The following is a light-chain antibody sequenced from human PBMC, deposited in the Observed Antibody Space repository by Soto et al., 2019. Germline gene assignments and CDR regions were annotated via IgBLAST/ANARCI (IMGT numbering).Light chain of an antibody. V-gene: IGKV1-39*01. J-gene: IGKJ2*01. Sequence: DIQMTQSPSSLSASVGDRVTITCRASQSISSYLNWYQQKPGKAPKLLIYAASSLQSGVPSRFSGSGSRTDFTLTISSLQPEYFATYYCHQCYSTPTFGQGTKLEIK. CDR1: QSISSY. CDR2: AAS. CDR3: HQCYSTPT.